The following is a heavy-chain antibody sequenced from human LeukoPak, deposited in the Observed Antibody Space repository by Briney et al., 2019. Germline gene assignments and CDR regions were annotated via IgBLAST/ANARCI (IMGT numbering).Heavy chain of an antibody. D-gene: IGHD1-26*01. Sequence: GGSLRLSCAASRFIFSNYGMHGVRQAPGKGLEWMAVISYDGSNKYYADSVKGRFTISRDNSKNTLYLLMNSQRAEDTAVYYCAKDWDSLDYWGQGTLVTVSS. V-gene: IGHV3-30*18. CDR2: ISYDGSNK. CDR3: AKDWDSLDY. J-gene: IGHJ4*02. CDR1: RFIFSNYG.